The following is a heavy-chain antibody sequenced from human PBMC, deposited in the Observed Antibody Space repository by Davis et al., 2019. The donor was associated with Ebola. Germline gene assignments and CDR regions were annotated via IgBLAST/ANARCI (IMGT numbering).Heavy chain of an antibody. CDR1: GFTFSSYG. CDR2: ISYDGSNK. J-gene: IGHJ5*02. Sequence: PGGSLRLSCAASGFTFSSYGMHWVRQAPGKGLEWVAVISYDGSNKYYADSVKGRFTISRDIAKNTLFLQMNSLTADDSAVYYCTRDFDWHDGSWGQGTLVTVSS. D-gene: IGHD3-9*01. V-gene: IGHV3-30*12. CDR3: TRDFDWHDGS.